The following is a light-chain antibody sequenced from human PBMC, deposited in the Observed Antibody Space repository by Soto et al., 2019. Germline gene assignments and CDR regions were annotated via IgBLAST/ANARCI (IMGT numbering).Light chain of an antibody. J-gene: IGLJ1*01. Sequence: QSVLTQPASVSGSPGQSITISCTGTSSDVGAYNSVSWHQQHPGKAPKLMIYNVYDRPSGISYRFSGSKSGNTASLTISGLQGEDEADYYCISYTSRSPYVFGTGTKVTVL. V-gene: IGLV2-14*03. CDR3: ISYTSRSPYV. CDR1: SSDVGAYNS. CDR2: NVY.